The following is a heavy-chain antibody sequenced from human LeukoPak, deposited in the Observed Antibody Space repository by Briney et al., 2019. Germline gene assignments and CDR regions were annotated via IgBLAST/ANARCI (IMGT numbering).Heavy chain of an antibody. CDR3: ARAEGYNWFDA. CDR2: INSDGSST. Sequence: PGGSLRLSCAASGFTFSSHWMHWVRQAPGKGLVWVSRINSDGSSTSYADSVKGRFTISRDNAKNTLYLQMNSLRAEDTAVYYCARAEGYNWFDAWGQGTLVTVSS. J-gene: IGHJ5*02. V-gene: IGHV3-74*01. CDR1: GFTFSSHW.